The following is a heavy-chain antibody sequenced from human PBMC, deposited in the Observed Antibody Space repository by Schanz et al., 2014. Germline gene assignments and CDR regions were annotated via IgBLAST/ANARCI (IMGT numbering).Heavy chain of an antibody. J-gene: IGHJ6*02. CDR3: ARAKRFGDMDV. CDR1: GYTFISYG. Sequence: QVQLVQSGAEVKKPGASVKASCKASGYTFISYGIKWVRQAPGQGLEWMGWISAYNGHTDYAQKLQGRVTLTTDTSTSTAYMELRNLRSDDTAVYYCARAKRFGDMDVWGQGTTVTVSS. D-gene: IGHD3-10*01. V-gene: IGHV1-18*01. CDR2: ISAYNGHT.